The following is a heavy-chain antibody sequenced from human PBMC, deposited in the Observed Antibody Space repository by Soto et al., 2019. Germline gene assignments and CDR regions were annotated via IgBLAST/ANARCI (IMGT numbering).Heavy chain of an antibody. V-gene: IGHV3-15*01. Sequence: GGSLRLSCAASGFTFSNAWMSWVRQAPGKGLEWVGRIKSKTDGGTTDYAAPEKGRFTISRDDSKNTLYLQMNSLKTEDTAVYYCTTGYCSGGRCYYYYGMDVWGQGTTVTVSS. CDR2: IKSKTDGGTT. D-gene: IGHD2-15*01. CDR1: GFTFSNAW. CDR3: TTGYCSGGRCYYYYGMDV. J-gene: IGHJ6*02.